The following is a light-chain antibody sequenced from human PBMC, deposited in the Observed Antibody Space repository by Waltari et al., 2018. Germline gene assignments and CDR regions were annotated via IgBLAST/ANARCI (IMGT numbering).Light chain of an antibody. CDR2: WAS. CDR1: QRVLYSSNNKKY. J-gene: IGKJ1*01. CDR3: QQYYTTPLT. Sequence: DIVMTQSPDSLAVSLGERATINCKSSQRVLYSSNNKKYLAWYQQKPGQPPKLLIYWASTRESGVPDRFSGRESGTDFTLTISSLQAEDVAVYYCQQYYTTPLTFGQGTKVEIK. V-gene: IGKV4-1*01.